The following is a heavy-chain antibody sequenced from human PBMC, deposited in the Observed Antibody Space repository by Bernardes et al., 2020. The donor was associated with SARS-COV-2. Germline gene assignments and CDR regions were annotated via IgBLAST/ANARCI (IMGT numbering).Heavy chain of an antibody. CDR1: GYSFTSYW. CDR2: IDPSDSYT. D-gene: IGHD2-2*01. V-gene: IGHV5-10-1*01. CDR3: ARRRIVVVPAAYNYYYYMDV. Sequence: GESLKIYCKGSGYSFTSYWISWVRQMPGKGLEWMGRIDPSDSYTNYSPSFQGHVTISADKSISTAYLQWSSLKASDTAMYYCARRRIVVVPAAYNYYYYMDVWGKGTTVTVSS. J-gene: IGHJ6*03.